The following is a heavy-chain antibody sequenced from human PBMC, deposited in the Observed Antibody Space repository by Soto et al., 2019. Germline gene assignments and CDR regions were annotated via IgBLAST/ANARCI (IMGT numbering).Heavy chain of an antibody. V-gene: IGHV1-69*02. CDR1: GGTFSSYT. Sequence: QVQLVQSGAEVKKPGSSVKVSCKASGGTFSSYTISWVRQAPGQGREWMGRIIPILGIANYAQKFQGRVTITEDKSTSTAYMELSSLRSEDTAVYYCAIVVVTATLYYFDYWGQGTLVTVSS. D-gene: IGHD2-21*02. CDR2: IIPILGIA. J-gene: IGHJ4*02. CDR3: AIVVVTATLYYFDY.